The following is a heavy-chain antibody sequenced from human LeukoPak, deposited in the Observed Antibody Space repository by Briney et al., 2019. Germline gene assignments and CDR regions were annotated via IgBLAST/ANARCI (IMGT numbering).Heavy chain of an antibody. J-gene: IGHJ6*02. CDR3: ARILATPHYYYGMDV. Sequence: SETLSLTCTVSGGSISSSSYYWGWIRQLPGKGLEWIGSIYYSGSTYYNPSLKSRVTISVDTSKNHFSLKLSSVTAADTAVYYCARILATPHYYYGMDVWGQGTTVTVSS. V-gene: IGHV4-39*07. CDR2: IYYSGST. CDR1: GGSISSSSYY.